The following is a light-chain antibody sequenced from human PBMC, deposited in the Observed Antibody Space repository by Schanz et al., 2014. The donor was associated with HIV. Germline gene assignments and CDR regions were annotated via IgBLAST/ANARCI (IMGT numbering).Light chain of an antibody. J-gene: IGKJ3*01. CDR3: QHYGSS. Sequence: VLTQSPATLSVSPGERATLSCRASQSVSSNLAWYQQKPDQAPRLLIYGASTRATGIPARFSGSGSGTEFTLTISSLQSEDFAVYYCQHYGSSFGPGTKVDIK. CDR1: QSVSSN. CDR2: GAS. V-gene: IGKV3-15*01.